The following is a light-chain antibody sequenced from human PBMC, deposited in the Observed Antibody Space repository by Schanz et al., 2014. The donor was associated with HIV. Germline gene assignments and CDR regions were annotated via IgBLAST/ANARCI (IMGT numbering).Light chain of an antibody. V-gene: IGKV1-17*03. CDR2: ATS. Sequence: DIQMTQSPSAMSASVGARVTITCRASQGISGSLAWFQQRPGKVPKRLIYATSSLLSGAPSRFSGSGSGTEFSLTISSLQPEDFATYYCQQCVTYPYTFGQGTKLDIK. J-gene: IGKJ2*01. CDR3: QQCVTYPYT. CDR1: QGISGS.